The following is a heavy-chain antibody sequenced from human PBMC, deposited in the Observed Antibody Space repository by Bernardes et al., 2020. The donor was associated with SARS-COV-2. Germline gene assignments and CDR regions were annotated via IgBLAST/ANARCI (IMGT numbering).Heavy chain of an antibody. J-gene: IGHJ4*02. D-gene: IGHD6-19*01. CDR3: AYSRNSNGWCSFDN. Sequence: SGPTLVKPTQTLTLTCTFSGFSLSTSGVGVGWIRQPPGKALEWLALIYWDDDKRYRPSLKRRLTITKDTSKNQVVLTMTNMDPVDTATYYCAYSRNSNGWCSFDNWCQGTLVTVSS. V-gene: IGHV2-5*02. CDR2: IYWDDDK. CDR1: GFSLSTSGVG.